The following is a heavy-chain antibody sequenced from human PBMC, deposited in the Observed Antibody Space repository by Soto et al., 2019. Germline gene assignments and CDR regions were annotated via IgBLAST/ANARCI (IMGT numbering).Heavy chain of an antibody. Sequence: GGSLRLSCAASGFTFSDYYMSWIRQAPGKGLEWVSYISSSSSYTNYADSVKGRFTISRDNAKNSLYLQMNSLRAEDTAVYYCAREASGYSGGGTRNWFDPWGQGTLVTVSS. J-gene: IGHJ5*02. D-gene: IGHD5-18*01. CDR3: AREASGYSGGGTRNWFDP. V-gene: IGHV3-11*06. CDR1: GFTFSDYY. CDR2: ISSSSSYT.